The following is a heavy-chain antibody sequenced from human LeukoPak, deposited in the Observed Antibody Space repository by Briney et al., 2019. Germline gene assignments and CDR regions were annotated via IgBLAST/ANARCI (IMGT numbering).Heavy chain of an antibody. CDR1: GGSISSGGYY. D-gene: IGHD2-2*01. V-gene: IGHV4-31*03. Sequence: SQTLSLTCTVSGGSISSGGYYWSWIRQHPGKGLEWIGYIYYSGSTYYNPSLKSRVTISVDTSKNQFSLKLSSVTAADTAVYYCTRGSSTPGGSYYYYMDVWGKGTTVTVSS. CDR2: IYYSGST. J-gene: IGHJ6*03. CDR3: TRGSSTPGGSYYYYMDV.